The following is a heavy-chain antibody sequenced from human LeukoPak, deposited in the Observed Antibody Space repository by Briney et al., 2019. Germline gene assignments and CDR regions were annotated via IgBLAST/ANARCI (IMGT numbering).Heavy chain of an antibody. D-gene: IGHD3-10*01. J-gene: IGHJ5*02. CDR1: GYTFTGYY. V-gene: IGHV1-2*02. CDR2: INPNSGGT. CDR3: ARVWIGHQGNWFDP. Sequence: GASVKVSCKASGYTFTGYYMHWVRQAPGQGLEWMGWINPNSGGTNYAQKFQGRVTMTRDTSISTAYMELSRLRSDDTAVYYCARVWIGHQGNWFDPWGQGTLVTVSS.